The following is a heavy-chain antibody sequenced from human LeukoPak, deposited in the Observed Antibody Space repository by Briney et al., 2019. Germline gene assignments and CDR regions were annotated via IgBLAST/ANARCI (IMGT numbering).Heavy chain of an antibody. CDR3: ARGLGGVPKWDFQH. V-gene: IGHV1-69*13. CDR2: IIPIFGTA. CDR1: GGTLSSYA. Sequence: GASVKVSCKASGGTLSSYAISWVRQAPGQGLEWMGGIIPIFGTANYAQKFQGRVTITADESTSTAYMELSSLRSEDTAVYYCARGLGGVPKWDFQHWGQGTLVTVSS. D-gene: IGHD1-26*01. J-gene: IGHJ1*01.